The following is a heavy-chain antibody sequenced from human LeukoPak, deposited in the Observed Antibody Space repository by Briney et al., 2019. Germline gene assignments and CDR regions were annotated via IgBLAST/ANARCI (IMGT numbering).Heavy chain of an antibody. CDR1: GFSLTSSGVG. J-gene: IGHJ3*02. V-gene: IGHV2-5*02. CDR2: IYGDDDK. Sequence: SGPTLVKPTQTLTLTCTFSGFSLTSSGVGVGWFRQPPGKALEWLALIYGDDDKRYSPSLKSRLTITKDTSKNQVVLTVTNMDPVDTATYYCAHKKNSNAFDIWGQGTMVAVSS. D-gene: IGHD2/OR15-2a*01. CDR3: AHKKNSNAFDI.